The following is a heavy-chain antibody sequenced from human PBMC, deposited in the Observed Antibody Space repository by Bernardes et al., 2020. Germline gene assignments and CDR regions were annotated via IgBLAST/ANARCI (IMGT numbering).Heavy chain of an antibody. J-gene: IGHJ5*02. CDR1: GGSISSYY. CDR2: IYYSGST. D-gene: IGHD2-15*01. Sequence: SETLSLTCTVSGGSISSYYWSWIRQPPGKGLEWIGYIYYSGSTNYNPSLKSRVTISVDTSKNQFSLKLSSVTAADTAVYYCARGGGIVVVVAATQENWFDPWGQGPLVTVSS. CDR3: ARGGGIVVVVAATQENWFDP. V-gene: IGHV4-59*01.